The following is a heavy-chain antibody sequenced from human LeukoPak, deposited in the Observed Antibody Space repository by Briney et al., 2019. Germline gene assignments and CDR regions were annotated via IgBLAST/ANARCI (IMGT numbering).Heavy chain of an antibody. D-gene: IGHD3-22*01. V-gene: IGHV4-59*01. CDR2: IEDSGNT. J-gene: IGHJ4*02. CDR3: ARAGVVVNVGRRYFDY. CDR1: VGSIRSYF. Sequence: PSETLSLTCSVSVGSIRSYFWSWIRQPAGKGLEWIGYIEDSGNTNYNPSLSNRVTISVDTSKTQLSLNLESVTAADTAVYYCARAGVVVNVGRRYFDYWGQGTLVTVSS.